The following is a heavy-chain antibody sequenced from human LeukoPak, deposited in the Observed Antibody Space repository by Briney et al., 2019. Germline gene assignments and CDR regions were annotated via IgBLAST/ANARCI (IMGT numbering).Heavy chain of an antibody. CDR1: GYTFTDYY. Sequence: ASVKVSCKVSGYTFTDYYMHWVRQAPGQGLEWMGWINPKSGGTNYAQQFQGRVTMTRDTSISTAYMELNNLRSDDTAVYYCARGVAAAGGRWFDPWGQGTLVTVSS. J-gene: IGHJ5*02. CDR2: INPKSGGT. D-gene: IGHD6-13*01. CDR3: ARGVAAAGGRWFDP. V-gene: IGHV1-2*02.